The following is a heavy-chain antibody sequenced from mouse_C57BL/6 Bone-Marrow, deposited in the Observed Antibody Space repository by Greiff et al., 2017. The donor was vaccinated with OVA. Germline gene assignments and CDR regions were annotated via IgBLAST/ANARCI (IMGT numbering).Heavy chain of an antibody. V-gene: IGHV5-17*01. D-gene: IGHD2-3*01. Sequence: EVQLVESGGGLVKPGGSLKLSCAASGFTFSDYGMHWVRQAPEKGLEWVAYISSGSSTIYYADTVKGRFTISRDNAKNTLFLQMTSLRSEDTAMYYCARGDGPYAMDYWGKGTSVTVSS. CDR2: ISSGSSTI. CDR1: GFTFSDYG. J-gene: IGHJ4*01. CDR3: ARGDGPYAMDY.